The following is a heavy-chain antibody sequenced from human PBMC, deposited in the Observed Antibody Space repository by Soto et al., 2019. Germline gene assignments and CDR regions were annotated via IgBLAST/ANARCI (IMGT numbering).Heavy chain of an antibody. CDR3: AKGSASSRPYYFDF. V-gene: IGHV3-23*01. CDR1: GFTFSSYA. D-gene: IGHD2-2*01. Sequence: EVQLLESGGGLVQPGGSLRVSCAASGFTFSSYAMSWVRQAPGKGLEWVSAITGRGGDTYHADSVKGRFTISRDNTKNTLYLQMNSLRAEDTAIYYCAKGSASSRPYYFDFWGRGTLVTVSS. J-gene: IGHJ4*02. CDR2: ITGRGGDT.